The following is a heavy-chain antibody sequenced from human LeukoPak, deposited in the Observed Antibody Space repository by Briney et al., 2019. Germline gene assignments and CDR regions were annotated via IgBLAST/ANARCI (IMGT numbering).Heavy chain of an antibody. CDR1: GYTFTGYY. D-gene: IGHD6-19*01. CDR3: ATTPLPDKSGWYQRPYDY. CDR2: INPNSGGT. Sequence: ASVKVSCRASGYTFTGYYMHWVRQAPGQGLEWMGRINPNSGGTNYAQKFQGRVTMTRDTSISTAYMELSRLRSDDTAVYYCATTPLPDKSGWYQRPYDYWGQGTLVTVSS. V-gene: IGHV1-2*06. J-gene: IGHJ4*02.